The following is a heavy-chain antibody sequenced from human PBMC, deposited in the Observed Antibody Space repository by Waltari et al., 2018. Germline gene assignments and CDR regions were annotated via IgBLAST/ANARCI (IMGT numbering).Heavy chain of an antibody. D-gene: IGHD3-22*01. V-gene: IGHV3-30*18. CDR3: GKDLLSVVMAVEN. Sequence: QVQLVESGGSVVQPGKSLTLACEASGFTFSRYGMHWVRQAPGKGLEWVAVISYDENTKHYAESVRGRFIISRDNSKNTLHLEMNSLGGEDTAIYVGGKDLLSVVMAVENWGQGTLVTVSS. CDR2: ISYDENTK. J-gene: IGHJ4*02. CDR1: GFTFSRYG.